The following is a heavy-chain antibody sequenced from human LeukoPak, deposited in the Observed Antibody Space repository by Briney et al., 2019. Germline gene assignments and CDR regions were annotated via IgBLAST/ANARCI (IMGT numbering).Heavy chain of an antibody. CDR1: GFTFTNYA. CDR3: AKGESQPKYYFDY. J-gene: IGHJ4*02. V-gene: IGHV3-23*01. CDR2: VNPGGSGT. D-gene: IGHD3-16*01. Sequence: GESLRLSCAASGFTFTNYAMRWVRQAPGKGLEWVSTVNPGGSGTYYADSVKGRFTVSRDNSKNMVYLQMNSLRPEDTALYYCAKGESQPKYYFDYWGQGALVTVSS.